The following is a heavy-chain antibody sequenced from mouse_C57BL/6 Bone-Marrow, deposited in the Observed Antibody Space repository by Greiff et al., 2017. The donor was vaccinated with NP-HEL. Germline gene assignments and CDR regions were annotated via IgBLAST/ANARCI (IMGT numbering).Heavy chain of an antibody. J-gene: IGHJ1*03. CDR3: ARGGTTVVANGYWYFDV. CDR1: GYTFTSYW. D-gene: IGHD1-1*01. Sequence: QVQLQQPGAELVKPGASVKLSCKASGYTFTSYWMHWVKQRPGRGLEWIGRIDPNSGGTKYNEKFKSKATLTVDKPSSTAYMQLSSLTSEDSAVYYCARGGTTVVANGYWYFDVWGTGTTVTVSS. V-gene: IGHV1-72*01. CDR2: IDPNSGGT.